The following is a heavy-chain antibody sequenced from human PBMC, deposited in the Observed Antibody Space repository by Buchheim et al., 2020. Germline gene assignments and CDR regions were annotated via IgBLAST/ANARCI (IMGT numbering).Heavy chain of an antibody. Sequence: QVQLQESGPGQVKPSETLSLTCTVSGGSVTSGSNYWSWIRQPPGKGLEWIGYIYYSGSTNYNPSLKSRVTISVDTSKNQFSLKLSSVTAADTAVYYWARETRQGVTAIVDYWGQGTL. V-gene: IGHV4-61*01. CDR1: GGSVTSGSNY. J-gene: IGHJ4*02. CDR3: ARETRQGVTAIVDY. CDR2: IYYSGST. D-gene: IGHD2-21*02.